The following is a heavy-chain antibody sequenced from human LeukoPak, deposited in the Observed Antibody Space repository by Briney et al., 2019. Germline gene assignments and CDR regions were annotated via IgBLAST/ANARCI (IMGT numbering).Heavy chain of an antibody. CDR3: AKDRLVRGGHFDS. CDR2: ISASGANR. D-gene: IGHD3-10*01. V-gene: IGHV3-23*01. CDR1: GFTFNRYG. Sequence: GGSLRLSCAASGFTFNRYGMSWVRQAPGKGLEWVSGISASGANRYYADSVKGRFTISRDNSKDMVYLQMNSLRAEDTAVYYCAKDRLVRGGHFDSWGQGILVTVSS. J-gene: IGHJ4*02.